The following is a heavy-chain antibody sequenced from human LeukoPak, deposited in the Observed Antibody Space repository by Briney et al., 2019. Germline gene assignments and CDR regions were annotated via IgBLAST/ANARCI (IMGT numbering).Heavy chain of an antibody. CDR2: IKQDGSEK. J-gene: IGHJ4*02. CDR1: GFTVSSSY. CDR3: ARGTIAAAGYYYFDY. Sequence: GGSLRLSCAASGFTVSSSYMSWVRQAPGKGLEWVANIKQDGSEKCYVDSVKGRFTISRDNAKNSLYLQMNSLRAEDTAVYYCARGTIAAAGYYYFDYWGQGTQVTVSS. D-gene: IGHD6-13*01. V-gene: IGHV3-7*04.